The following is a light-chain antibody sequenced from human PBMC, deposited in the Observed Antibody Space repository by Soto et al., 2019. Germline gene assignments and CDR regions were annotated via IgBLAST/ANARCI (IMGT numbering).Light chain of an antibody. J-gene: IGKJ4*01. CDR3: QQTYSIPLT. CDR2: VAS. V-gene: IGKV1-39*01. CDR1: QSISSY. Sequence: DLPMTQSPSSLSASVGDRVTITCRASQSISSYLIWYQQKPGKAPELLIYVASSLQSGVPSRFSGSGSGTHFTLTISSLPPADFATYYCQQTYSIPLTFGGGTKVEIK.